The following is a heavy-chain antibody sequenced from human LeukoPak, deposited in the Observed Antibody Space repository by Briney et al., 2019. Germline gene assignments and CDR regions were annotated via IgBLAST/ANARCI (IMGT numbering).Heavy chain of an antibody. V-gene: IGHV4-34*01. CDR1: GFTFNSYA. J-gene: IGHJ6*03. D-gene: IGHD2-2*01. Sequence: GSLRLSCGASGFTFNSYAVSWVRQAPGKGLEWIGEINHSGSTNYNPSLKSRVTISVDTSKNQFSLKLSSVTAADTAVYYCARRSLGYCSSTSCQGSPYYYYYYMDVWGKGTTVTVSS. CDR3: ARRSLGYCSSTSCQGSPYYYYYYMDV. CDR2: INHSGST.